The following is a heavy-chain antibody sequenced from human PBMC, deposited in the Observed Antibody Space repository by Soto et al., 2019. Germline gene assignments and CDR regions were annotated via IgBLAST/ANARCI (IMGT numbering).Heavy chain of an antibody. J-gene: IGHJ4*02. CDR2: ISAHNGNT. Sequence: QVHLVQSVAAVKKPGASVKVSCKGSGYAFTTYGTTLVRQAPGQGLEWMGWISAHNGNTNYAQKVQGRVTVTRDTSTSTPYMELRSLRSDDTAVYSCARARYGDYWGQGALVTVSS. CDR1: GYAFTTYG. D-gene: IGHD1-1*01. V-gene: IGHV1-18*01. CDR3: ARARYGDY.